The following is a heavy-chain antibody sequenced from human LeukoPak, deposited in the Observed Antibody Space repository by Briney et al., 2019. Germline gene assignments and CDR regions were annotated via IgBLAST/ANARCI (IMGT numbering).Heavy chain of an antibody. D-gene: IGHD3-10*01. CDR3: AKDYRSGAFDY. Sequence: GGSLRLSCAASGLTFSSYWMHWVRQAPGKGLEWVAIIWSDGSNQYYADSVKGRFTISKDTFKNTVYLQMNSLGAEDTAVYYCAKDYRSGAFDYWGQGTLVTVSS. CDR2: IWSDGSNQ. V-gene: IGHV3-33*06. CDR1: GLTFSSYW. J-gene: IGHJ4*02.